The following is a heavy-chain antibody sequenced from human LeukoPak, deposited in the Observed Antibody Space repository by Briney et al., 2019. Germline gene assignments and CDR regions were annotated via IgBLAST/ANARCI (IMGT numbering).Heavy chain of an antibody. CDR1: GGSISSSIYY. V-gene: IGHV4-39*07. J-gene: IGHJ4*02. CDR2: IYYSGST. D-gene: IGHD3-22*01. CDR3: ARMRYYYDSRGFY. Sequence: SETLSLTCTVSGGSISSSIYYWGWIRQPPGKGLEWIGSIYYSGSTYYNPSLKSRVTISVDTSKNQFSLKLSSVTAADTAVFYCARMRYYYDSRGFYWGQGTLVTVSS.